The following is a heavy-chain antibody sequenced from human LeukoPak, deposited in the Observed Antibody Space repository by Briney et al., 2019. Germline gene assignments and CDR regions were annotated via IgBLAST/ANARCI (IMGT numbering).Heavy chain of an antibody. Sequence: SETLSLTCAVYGGSFSGYYWSWIRQPPGKGLEWIGEINHSGSTNYNPSLKSRVTISVDTSENQFSLKLSSVTAADTAVYYCASRQREGYYFDYWGQGTLVTVSS. CDR2: INHSGST. D-gene: IGHD1-26*01. CDR1: GGSFSGYY. V-gene: IGHV4-34*01. J-gene: IGHJ4*02. CDR3: ASRQREGYYFDY.